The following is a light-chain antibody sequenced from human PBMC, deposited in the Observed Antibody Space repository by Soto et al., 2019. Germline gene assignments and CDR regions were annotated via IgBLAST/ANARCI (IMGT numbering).Light chain of an antibody. J-gene: IGKJ5*01. CDR3: QQYYSTPIT. V-gene: IGKV4-1*01. CDR2: WAS. Sequence: DIVMTQSPDSLAVSLGERATINCKSSQSVLYSSNNKNYLAWYQQKPGQPPKLLIYWASTRESGVPDRFSGSGSGTDITLTISSLQAEDVAVDYCQQYYSTPITFGQGTRLEIK. CDR1: QSVLYSSNNKNY.